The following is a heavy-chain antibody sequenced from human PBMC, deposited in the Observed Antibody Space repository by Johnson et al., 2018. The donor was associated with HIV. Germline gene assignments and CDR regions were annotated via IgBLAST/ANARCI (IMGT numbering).Heavy chain of an antibody. D-gene: IGHD3-22*01. V-gene: IGHV3-30*04. Sequence: QVQLVESGGGVVQPGRSLRLSCAASGFTFSSYAMHWVRQAPGKGLEWVAVISYDGSNKYYADSVKGRFTISRDNSKNTLYLQMNSLRAEDTAVYYCARGGYYYDSSGYPVAFDSWGQGTMVTVSS. CDR1: GFTFSSYA. J-gene: IGHJ3*02. CDR2: ISYDGSNK. CDR3: ARGGYYYDSSGYPVAFDS.